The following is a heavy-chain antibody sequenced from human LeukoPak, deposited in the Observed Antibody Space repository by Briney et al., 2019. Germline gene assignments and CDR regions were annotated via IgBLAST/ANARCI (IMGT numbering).Heavy chain of an antibody. J-gene: IGHJ1*01. CDR2: IYHSGST. CDR1: GYSISSAYH. Sequence: SETLSLTCTVSGYSISSAYHWGWIRQPPGKGLEWIGSIYHSGSTYYNPSLKSRVTMSVDTSKNQLSLKLSSVTAADTAVYYCAREKSSSYGLAQHWGQGTLVTVSS. V-gene: IGHV4-38-2*02. CDR3: AREKSSSYGLAQH. D-gene: IGHD3-22*01.